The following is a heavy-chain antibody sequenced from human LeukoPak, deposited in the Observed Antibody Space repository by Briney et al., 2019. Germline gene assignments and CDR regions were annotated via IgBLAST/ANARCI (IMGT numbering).Heavy chain of an antibody. CDR1: GFTFSSYS. D-gene: IGHD3-22*01. CDR2: ISSSSSYI. CDR3: ARSRGYSPRDFDY. Sequence: PGGSLRLSCAASGFTFSSYSMNWVRQAPGKGLEWVSSISSSSSYIYYADSVKGRFTISRDNAKNSLYLQMNSLRAEDTAVYYCARSRGYSPRDFDYWGQGTLVTVSS. J-gene: IGHJ4*02. V-gene: IGHV3-21*01.